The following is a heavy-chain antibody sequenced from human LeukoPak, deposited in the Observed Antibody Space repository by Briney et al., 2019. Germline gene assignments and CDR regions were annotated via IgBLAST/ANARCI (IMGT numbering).Heavy chain of an antibody. CDR2: IYSSGST. V-gene: IGHV4-61*02. CDR1: GGSISSGSYY. D-gene: IGHD5-12*01. J-gene: IGHJ4*02. Sequence: SQTLSLTCNVTGGSISSGSYYWSWIRQPAGKGLEWIGRIYSSGSTNYNSSLNSRVTISLDTSKNQFSLKLSSVTASDTAIYYCAREESGYCGYAIDHWGQGTLVTVSS. CDR3: AREESGYCGYAIDH.